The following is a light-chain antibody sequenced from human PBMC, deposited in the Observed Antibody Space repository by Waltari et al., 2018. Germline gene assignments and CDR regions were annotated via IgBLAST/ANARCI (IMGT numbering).Light chain of an antibody. CDR1: QILLHSNGNTY. CDR3: VQAIAFPLT. J-gene: IGKJ4*01. CDR2: GGS. V-gene: IGKV2-40*01. Sequence: DIVMTQTPLSLPITPGEPASISCRSSQILLHSNGNTYLHWYLQKQGQSPQLLIYGGSNRASGVPDRCSGRGSGTDFTLKISKVEAEDVGVYSCVQAIAFPLTVGGGTKVEIK.